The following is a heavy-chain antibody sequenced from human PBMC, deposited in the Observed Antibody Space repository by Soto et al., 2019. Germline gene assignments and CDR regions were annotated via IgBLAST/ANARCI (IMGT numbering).Heavy chain of an antibody. D-gene: IGHD3-16*01. CDR1: RYTFTSYD. V-gene: IGHV1-8*01. Sequence: GASVKVSCNASRYTFTSYDINWVRHATGQGLEWMGWMNPNSGNTGYAEKFQGRINMTRNTSINTAYMELSSLRSEDTAVYYCARGKEVWWNAGPLGLHGLDVWGQGTTVTVSS. J-gene: IGHJ6*01. CDR2: MNPNSGNT. CDR3: ARGKEVWWNAGPLGLHGLDV.